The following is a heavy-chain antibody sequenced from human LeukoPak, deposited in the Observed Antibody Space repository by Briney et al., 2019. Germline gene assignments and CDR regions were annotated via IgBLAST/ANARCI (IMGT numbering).Heavy chain of an antibody. D-gene: IGHD2-2*01. Sequence: PGGSLRLSCAASGFNLSDYSMSWFRQAPGKGLEWVSYISSSGRTKYYADSVKGRFTISRDNAKNSLYLQMNSLRAEDTAVYYCARPDCSSTNCYEFDYWGQGTLVTVSS. CDR2: ISSSGRTK. CDR3: ARPDCSSTNCYEFDY. J-gene: IGHJ4*02. CDR1: GFNLSDYS. V-gene: IGHV3-11*04.